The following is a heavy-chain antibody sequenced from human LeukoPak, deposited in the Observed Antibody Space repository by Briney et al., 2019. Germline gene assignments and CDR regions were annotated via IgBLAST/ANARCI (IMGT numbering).Heavy chain of an antibody. J-gene: IGHJ4*02. CDR3: ARDFSQSGYSYGTTEFDY. CDR1: GGSISSSSYY. CDR2: IYYSGST. Sequence: SETLSLTCTVSGGSISSSSYYWGWIRQPPGKGLEWIGSIYYSGSTYYNPSLKSRVTISVDTSKNQFSLKLSSVTAADTAVYYCARDFSQSGYSYGTTEFDYWGQGTLVTVSS. V-gene: IGHV4-39*07. D-gene: IGHD5-18*01.